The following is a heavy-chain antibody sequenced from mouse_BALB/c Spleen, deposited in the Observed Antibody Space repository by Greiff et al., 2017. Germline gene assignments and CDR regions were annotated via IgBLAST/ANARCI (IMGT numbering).Heavy chain of an antibody. D-gene: IGHD2-14*01. CDR1: GFTFSDYY. Sequence: EVKLMESGGGLVKPGGSLKLSCAASGFTFSDYYMYWVRQTPEKRLEWVATISDGGSYTYYPDSVKGRFTISRDNAKNNLYLQMSSLKSEDTAMYYCARDRYDDGRFAYWGQGTLVTVSA. V-gene: IGHV5-4*02. J-gene: IGHJ3*01. CDR3: ARDRYDDGRFAY. CDR2: ISDGGSYT.